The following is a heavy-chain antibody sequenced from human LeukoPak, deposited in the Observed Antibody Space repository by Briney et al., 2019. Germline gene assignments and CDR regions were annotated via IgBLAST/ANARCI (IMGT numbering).Heavy chain of an antibody. CDR2: IYYSGST. V-gene: IGHV4-34*01. CDR1: GGSFSGYY. Sequence: SETLSLTCAVYGGSFSGYYWSWIRQPPGKGLEWIGSIYYSGSTYYNPSLKSRVTISVDTSKNQFSLKLSSVTAADTAVYYCASEVRGCSSTSCYRAFDYWGQGTLVTVSS. CDR3: ASEVRGCSSTSCYRAFDY. D-gene: IGHD2-2*02. J-gene: IGHJ4*02.